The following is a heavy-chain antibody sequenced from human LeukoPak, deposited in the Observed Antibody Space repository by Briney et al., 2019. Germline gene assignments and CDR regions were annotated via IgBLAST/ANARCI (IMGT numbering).Heavy chain of an antibody. D-gene: IGHD2-2*01. CDR3: ATHLGYCSSTSCFSENWFVP. V-gene: IGHV1-69*13. CDR1: GGTFSSYA. CDR2: IIPIFGTA. J-gene: IGHJ5*02. Sequence: PVKVSCKASGGTFSSYAISWVRQAPGQGLEWMGGIIPIFGTANYAQKFQGRVTITADESTSTAYMELSSLRSEDTAVYYCATHLGYCSSTSCFSENWFVPWGQGTLVTVSS.